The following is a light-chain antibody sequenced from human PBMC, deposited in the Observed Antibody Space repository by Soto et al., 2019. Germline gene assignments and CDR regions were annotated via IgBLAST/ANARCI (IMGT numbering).Light chain of an antibody. V-gene: IGKV1-27*01. J-gene: IGKJ1*01. CDR1: QGISTY. CDR3: QSYNGAPWT. CDR2: AAS. Sequence: DIQMTQSPSSLSASVGDRVTITCRASQGISTYLVWYQQKPGTVPKLLIFAASTLQSGVPSRFSGSGSGTDFTLTICRLEPEDVATYNCQSYNGAPWTFGKGIKVEIQ.